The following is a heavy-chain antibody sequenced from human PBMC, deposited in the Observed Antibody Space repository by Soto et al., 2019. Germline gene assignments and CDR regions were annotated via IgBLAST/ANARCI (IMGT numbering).Heavy chain of an antibody. J-gene: IGHJ6*02. CDR2: IIPIFGTA. D-gene: IGHD3-9*01. V-gene: IGHV1-69*13. CDR3: ASGLTYYDILTASLDV. CDR1: GCTFSSYA. Sequence: SVKVSCKASGCTFSSYAISWVRQAPGQGLEWMGGIIPIFGTANYAQKFQGRVTITADESTSTAYMELSSLRSEDTAVYYCASGLTYYDILTASLDVWGQGTTVTVSS.